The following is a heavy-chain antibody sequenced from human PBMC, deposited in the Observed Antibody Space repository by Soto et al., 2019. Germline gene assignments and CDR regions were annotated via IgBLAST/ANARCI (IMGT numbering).Heavy chain of an antibody. CDR2: IYYRGST. V-gene: IGHV4-31*03. D-gene: IGHD3-10*01. J-gene: IGHJ4*02. CDR1: GGSISSGGYY. Sequence: PSETLSLTCTVSGGSISSGGYYWSWIRQHPGKGLEWIGYIYYRGSTYYNPSLKSRVTISVDTSKNQFSLKLSSVTAVDTAVSYCARSRVGALSPDYYFDYWGQGTLVKVSS. CDR3: ARSRVGALSPDYYFDY.